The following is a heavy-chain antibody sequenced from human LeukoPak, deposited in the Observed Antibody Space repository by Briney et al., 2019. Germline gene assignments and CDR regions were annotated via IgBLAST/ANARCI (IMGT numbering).Heavy chain of an antibody. CDR2: IYYSGST. V-gene: IGHV4-39*01. CDR3: ARLTYYYYYYMDV. Sequence: SETLSLTCTVSGGSIRSSSYYWGWIRQPPGKGLEWIGSIYYSGSTYYNPSLKSRVTISVDTSKNQFSLKLSSVTAADTAVYYCARLTYYYYYYMDVWGKGTTVTVSS. J-gene: IGHJ6*03. CDR1: GGSIRSSSYY.